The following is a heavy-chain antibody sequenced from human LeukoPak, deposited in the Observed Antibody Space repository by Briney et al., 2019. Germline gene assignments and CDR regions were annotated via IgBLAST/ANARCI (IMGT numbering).Heavy chain of an antibody. V-gene: IGHV1-69*05. J-gene: IGHJ6*03. CDR2: IIPIFGTA. CDR3: ARTQYGSGSYPSSSWYYYMDV. CDR1: GGTFSSYA. Sequence: GASVKVSCKASGGTFSSYAISWVRQAPGQGLERMGGIIPIFGTANYAQKFQGRVTITTDESTSTAYMELSSLRSEDTAVYYCARTQYGSGSYPSSSWYYYMDVWGKGTTVTVSS. D-gene: IGHD3-10*01.